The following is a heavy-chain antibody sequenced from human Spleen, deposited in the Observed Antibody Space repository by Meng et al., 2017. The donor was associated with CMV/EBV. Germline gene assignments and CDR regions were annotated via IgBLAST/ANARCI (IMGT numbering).Heavy chain of an antibody. J-gene: IGHJ4*02. CDR3: ARDQERYCSGGNCYSGGFDY. V-gene: IGHV3-20*04. CDR2: INWNGGSA. CDR1: GFTFDDYG. D-gene: IGHD2-15*01. Sequence: GESLKISCAASGFTFDDYGMSWVRQAPGKGLEWVSGINWNGGSAGYADSVKGRFTISRDNAKNSLYLQMNSLRAEDTALYYCARDQERYCSGGNCYSGGFDYWGQGTLVTVSS.